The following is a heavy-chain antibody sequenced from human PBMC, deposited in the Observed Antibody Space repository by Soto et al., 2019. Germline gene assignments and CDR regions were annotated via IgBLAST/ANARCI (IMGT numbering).Heavy chain of an antibody. CDR3: GRVRSMITFGRVIVVADAFDI. CDR2: ISAYNGNT. Sequence: QVQLVQSGAEVKKPGASVKVSCKASGYTFTSYGISWVRQAPGQGLEWMGWISAYNGNTNYAQKLQGRVTTTTDTSWRTANMELKRLRSDDTVVYYCGRVRSMITFGRVIVVADAFDIWGQGTMVAVSS. D-gene: IGHD3-16*02. V-gene: IGHV1-18*01. J-gene: IGHJ3*02. CDR1: GYTFTSYG.